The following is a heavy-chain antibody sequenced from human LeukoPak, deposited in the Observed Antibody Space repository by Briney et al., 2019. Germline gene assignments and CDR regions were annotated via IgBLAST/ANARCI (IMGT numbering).Heavy chain of an antibody. V-gene: IGHV3-7*01. CDR2: IKQDGSEK. CDR3: ARDFISGSFDY. J-gene: IGHJ4*02. D-gene: IGHD1-26*01. Sequence: GGSLRLSCAASGFTFSSYWMSWVRQAPGKGLEWVANIKQDGSEKYYVDSVKGRFAISRDNAKNSLYLQMNSLRAEDTAVYYCARDFISGSFDYWGQGTLVTVSS. CDR1: GFTFSSYW.